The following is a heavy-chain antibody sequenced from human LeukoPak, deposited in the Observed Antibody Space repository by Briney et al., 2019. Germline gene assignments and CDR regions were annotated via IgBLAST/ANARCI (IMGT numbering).Heavy chain of an antibody. CDR2: ISWNSGTI. Sequence: PGGSLRLSCAASGFNFDEYAMHWVRQAPGKGLEWVSGISWNSGTIRYADSVKGRFTISRDNAKNSLYLEMNSLRAEDMDLYYCAKGQKYYYYYYMDVWGRGTTVSVSS. CDR3: AKGQKYYYYYYMDV. J-gene: IGHJ6*03. V-gene: IGHV3-9*03. CDR1: GFNFDEYA.